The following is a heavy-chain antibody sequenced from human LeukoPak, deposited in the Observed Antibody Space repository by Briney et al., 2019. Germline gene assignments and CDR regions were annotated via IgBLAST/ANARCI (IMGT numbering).Heavy chain of an antibody. CDR2: IRSQAYGGTT. CDR1: GFPFGDYA. CDR3: TRNNLNDYVWGSYRPSLYYFDY. J-gene: IGHJ4*02. Sequence: GGSLRLSCTASGFPFGDYAMSWVRQAPGKGLEWVGFIRSQAYGGTTEYAASVKGRFTISRDDSKSIAYLQMYILKTEDTAVYYCTRNNLNDYVWGSYRPSLYYFDYWGQGTLVTVSS. V-gene: IGHV3-49*04. D-gene: IGHD3-16*02.